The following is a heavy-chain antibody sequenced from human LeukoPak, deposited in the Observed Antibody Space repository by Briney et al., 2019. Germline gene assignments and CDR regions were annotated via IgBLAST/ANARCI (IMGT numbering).Heavy chain of an antibody. J-gene: IGHJ6*03. D-gene: IGHD4-11*01. V-gene: IGHV3-11*04. CDR1: GFTFSDYY. Sequence: KPGGSLRLSCAASGFTFSDYYMSWIRQAPGKGLEWVSYISSSGSTIYYADSVKGRFTISRDNAKNSLYLQMNSLRAEDTAVYYCARGGTVTTSNIEYYYYYMDVWGKGTTVTVSS. CDR3: ARGGTVTTSNIEYYYYYMDV. CDR2: ISSSGSTI.